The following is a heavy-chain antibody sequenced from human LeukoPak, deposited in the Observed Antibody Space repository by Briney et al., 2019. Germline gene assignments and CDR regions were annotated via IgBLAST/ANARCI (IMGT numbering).Heavy chain of an antibody. J-gene: IGHJ3*01. CDR1: GFTVSSNY. CDR2: IYTGGST. CDR3: AKDRSCSGSSCNVGS. D-gene: IGHD2-2*01. Sequence: GGSLRLSCAASGFTVSSNYMSWVRQAPGKGLEWVSVIYTGGSTYYADSVKGRFTISRDNSKNTLYLQMNGLRAEDTAVYYCAKDRSCSGSSCNVGSWGQGTMVTVSS. V-gene: IGHV3-66*01.